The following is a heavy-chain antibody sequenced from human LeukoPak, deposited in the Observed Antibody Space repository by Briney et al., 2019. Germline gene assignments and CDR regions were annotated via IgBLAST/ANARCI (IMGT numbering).Heavy chain of an antibody. V-gene: IGHV3-23*01. CDR1: GFTFSSYA. D-gene: IGHD3-10*01. J-gene: IGHJ4*02. CDR3: AKGRVWFGELFDY. Sequence: GGSLRLSCAASGFTFSSYAMSWVRQAPGKGLEWVSAISGSGGSTYYADSVKGRFTISSDNSKNTLYLQMNSLRAEDTAVYYCAKGRVWFGELFDYWGQGTLVTVSS. CDR2: ISGSGGST.